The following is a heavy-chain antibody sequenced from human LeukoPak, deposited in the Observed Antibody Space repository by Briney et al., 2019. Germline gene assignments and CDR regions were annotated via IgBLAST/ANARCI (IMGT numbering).Heavy chain of an antibody. CDR3: ARGEKPYDY. V-gene: IGHV1-18*01. Sequence: ASVKVSCKTSGYTFTYYVVSWVRQAPGQGLEWMGWINAYNGNTNDAQKFQGRVTMTTDTSASTAYMELRSLRSDDTAVYYCARGEKPYDYWGQGTLVSVSS. CDR2: INAYNGNT. D-gene: IGHD1-26*01. CDR1: GYTFTYYV. J-gene: IGHJ4*02.